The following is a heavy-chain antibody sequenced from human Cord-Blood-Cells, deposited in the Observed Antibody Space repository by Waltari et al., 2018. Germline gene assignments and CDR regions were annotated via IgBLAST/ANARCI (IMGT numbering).Heavy chain of an antibody. Sequence: QVQLVQSGAEVKKPGASVTVSCKASGYTFTSYYMHWVRQAPGQGLEWMGIINPSGGSTSYAQKFQGRVTMTRDTSTSTVYMELSSLRSEDTAVYYCARTTTVNAFDIWGQGTMVTVSS. D-gene: IGHD4-17*01. V-gene: IGHV1-46*01. CDR3: ARTTTVNAFDI. CDR1: GYTFTSYY. J-gene: IGHJ3*02. CDR2: INPSGGST.